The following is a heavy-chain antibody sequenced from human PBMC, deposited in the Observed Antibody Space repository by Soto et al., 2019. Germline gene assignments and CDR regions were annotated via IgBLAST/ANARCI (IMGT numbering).Heavy chain of an antibody. CDR2: INPNSGGT. CDR1: GYTFTGYY. CDR3: ASNGVVVAATHAFDI. J-gene: IGHJ3*02. Sequence: QVQLVQSGAEVKKPGASVKVSCKASGYTFTGYYMHWVRQAPGQGLEWMGWINPNSGGTNYAQKFQGGVTMTRDTSISTAYMELSRLRSDDTAVYYCASNGVVVAATHAFDIWGQGTMVTVSS. D-gene: IGHD2-15*01. V-gene: IGHV1-2*02.